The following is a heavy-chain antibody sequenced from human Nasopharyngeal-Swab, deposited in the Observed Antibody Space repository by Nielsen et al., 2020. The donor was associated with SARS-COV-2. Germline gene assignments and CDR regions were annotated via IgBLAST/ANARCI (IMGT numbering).Heavy chain of an antibody. CDR2: IRGSGGST. J-gene: IGHJ4*02. CDR3: AKSPNPRVYSSGFFDY. V-gene: IGHV3-23*01. D-gene: IGHD6-19*01. CDR1: GFTFSSYA. Sequence: GESLKISCAASGFTFSSYAISWVRQAPGKRLEWVSAIRGSGGSTYYADAVKGRFILSRDNSKNTLYLPMNSLRAEDTAVYYCAKSPNPRVYSSGFFDYCGQGTLVTVSS.